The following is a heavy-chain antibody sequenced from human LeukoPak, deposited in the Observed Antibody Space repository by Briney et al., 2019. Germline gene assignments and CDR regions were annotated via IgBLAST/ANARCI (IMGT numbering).Heavy chain of an antibody. V-gene: IGHV4-34*01. Sequence: SDTLSLTHALCGGSHWGLYWSGIRHPPGRWLEWIWEINHGGSTNYNPSLKSRVTISVDTSKNQFSLKRSSVTAADAAVYCCASRRYFDYWGQGTLVTVSS. CDR2: INHGGST. J-gene: IGHJ4*02. CDR1: GGSHWGLY. CDR3: ASRRYFDY.